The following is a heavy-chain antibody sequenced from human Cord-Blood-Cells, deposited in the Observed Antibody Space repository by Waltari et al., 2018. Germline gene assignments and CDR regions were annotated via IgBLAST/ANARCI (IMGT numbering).Heavy chain of an antibody. CDR3: ARHGGNWGYDAFDI. Sequence: VQLVQSGAEVQTPGESLKISCKGSVYSFTSFWIGWVREMPGQGREWRGINYPGNSDTRYSPAFQGEVTSSADKSTSTAYLQWSSLKASDTAIYYCARHGGNWGYDAFDIWGQGTMVTVSS. CDR1: VYSFTSFW. CDR2: NYPGNSDT. J-gene: IGHJ3*02. V-gene: IGHV5-51*01. D-gene: IGHD7-27*01.